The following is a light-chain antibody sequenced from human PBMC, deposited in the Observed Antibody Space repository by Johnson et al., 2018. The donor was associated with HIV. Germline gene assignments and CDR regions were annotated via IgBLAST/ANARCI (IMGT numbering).Light chain of an antibody. J-gene: IGLJ1*01. Sequence: QSALTQPPSVSAAPGQKVTISCSGSSSNIGNNYVSWYQKLPGTAPKLLIYENNKRPSGIPDRFSGSKSGPSATLGITGLQTGDEAVYYCGTWDNSLNAVFGTGAKVTGL. V-gene: IGLV1-51*02. CDR1: SSNIGNNY. CDR3: GTWDNSLNAV. CDR2: ENN.